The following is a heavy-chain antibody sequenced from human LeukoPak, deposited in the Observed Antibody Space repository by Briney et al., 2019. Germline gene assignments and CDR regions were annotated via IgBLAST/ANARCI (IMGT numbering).Heavy chain of an antibody. CDR1: GFTFSSYE. CDR3: ARDSPDYYGMDV. J-gene: IGHJ6*02. CDR2: ISSSGSTI. Sequence: GGSLRLSCAASGFTFSSYEMNWVRQAPGKGLEWVSHISSSGSTIYYADSVKGRFTISRDNAKNSLYLQMNSLRAEDTAVYYCARDSPDYYGMDVWGQGTTVTVSS. V-gene: IGHV3-48*03.